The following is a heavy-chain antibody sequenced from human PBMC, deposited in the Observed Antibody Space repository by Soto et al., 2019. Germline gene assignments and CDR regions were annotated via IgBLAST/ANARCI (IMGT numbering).Heavy chain of an antibody. V-gene: IGHV1-18*01. CDR2: ISTYNGDT. D-gene: IGHD2-15*01. J-gene: IGHJ6*02. CDR1: GYTFSTSG. Sequence: QAQLVQSGAEVRKPGASVKVSCKASGYTFSTSGMSWLRQAPGQGLEWMGWISTYNGDTNDAPKFQDRVTMTSDTSTSTVYMELRSLRSDDTAVYYCARAGAAPYYYYGMDVWGQGTRVTVSS. CDR3: ARAGAAPYYYYGMDV.